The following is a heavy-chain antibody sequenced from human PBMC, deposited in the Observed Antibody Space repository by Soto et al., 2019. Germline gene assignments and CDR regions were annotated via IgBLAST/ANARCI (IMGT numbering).Heavy chain of an antibody. Sequence: PSQTLSLTCDISVDSVSSNSDAWNWIRESPSRGLEWLGRTYYRSKWYNDYAVSVRGRITINPDTSKNQFSLQLKSVTPDDTAVYYCARGRAEGRGDWLDHWAQGTQVTVSS. J-gene: IGHJ5*02. CDR1: VDSVSSNSDA. V-gene: IGHV6-1*01. D-gene: IGHD3-10*01. CDR2: TYYRSKWYN. CDR3: ARGRAEGRGDWLDH.